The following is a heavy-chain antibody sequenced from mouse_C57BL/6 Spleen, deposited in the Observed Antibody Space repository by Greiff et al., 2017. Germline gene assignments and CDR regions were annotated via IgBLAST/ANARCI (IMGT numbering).Heavy chain of an antibody. CDR1: GFTFSDYY. D-gene: IGHD1-1*01. CDR3: ARDYGSSYVRYFDV. Sequence: EVQLVESGGGLVQPGGSLKLSCAASGFTFSDYYMYWVRQTPEKRLEWVAYISNGGGSTYYPDTVKGRFTISRDNAKNTLYLQMSRLKSEDTAMYYFARDYGSSYVRYFDVWGTGTTVTVSS. V-gene: IGHV5-12*01. J-gene: IGHJ1*03. CDR2: ISNGGGST.